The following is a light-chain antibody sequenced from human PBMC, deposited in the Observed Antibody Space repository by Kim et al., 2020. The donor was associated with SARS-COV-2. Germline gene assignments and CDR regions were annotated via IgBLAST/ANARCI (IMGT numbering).Light chain of an antibody. V-gene: IGKV3-11*01. Sequence: LSPGERATLSCRASHSISNSLAWYQQKPGQAPRLLIYDASNGATDIPARFSGSGSGTDFTLTISSLEPEDFAVYFCQQRSRWPPTFGQGTRLEIK. J-gene: IGKJ5*01. CDR2: DAS. CDR1: HSISNS. CDR3: QQRSRWPPT.